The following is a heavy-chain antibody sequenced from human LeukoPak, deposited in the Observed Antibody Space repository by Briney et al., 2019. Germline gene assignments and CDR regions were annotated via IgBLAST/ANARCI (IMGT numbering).Heavy chain of an antibody. CDR3: ARHQNDYDLYYYYMDV. Sequence: PGGSLRLSCAASGFTFSDYYMSWIRQAPGKGLEWVSYISSSGSTIYYADSVKGRFTISRDNAKNSLYLQMNSLRAEDTAVYYCARHQNDYDLYYYYMDVWGKGTTVTVSS. V-gene: IGHV3-11*04. D-gene: IGHD3-3*01. J-gene: IGHJ6*03. CDR2: ISSSGSTI. CDR1: GFTFSDYY.